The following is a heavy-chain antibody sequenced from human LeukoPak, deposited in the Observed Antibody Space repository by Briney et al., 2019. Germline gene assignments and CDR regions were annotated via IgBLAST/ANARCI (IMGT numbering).Heavy chain of an antibody. CDR1: GGSFSGYY. J-gene: IGHJ6*02. D-gene: IGHD3-10*01. Sequence: SETLSLTCAVYGGSFSGYYWSWIPQPPGKGLEWIGEINHSGSTNYNPSLKSRVTISVDTSKNQFSLKLSSVTAADTAVYYCARGRKTRYGSGSSWAYGMDVWGQGTTVTASS. V-gene: IGHV4-34*01. CDR2: INHSGST. CDR3: ARGRKTRYGSGSSWAYGMDV.